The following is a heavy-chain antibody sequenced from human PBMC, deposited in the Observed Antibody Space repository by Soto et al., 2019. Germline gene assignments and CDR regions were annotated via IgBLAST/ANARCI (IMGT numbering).Heavy chain of an antibody. D-gene: IGHD1-26*01. CDR3: AREGGSYYFDY. CDR1: GFTFSSYA. Sequence: EVQLVESGGGLVQPGGSLRLSCAASGFTFSSYALHWVRQAPGKGLEYVSTISRNGGSTYNANSLKGRFTISRDNSKNTLYLQMGSLRTEDMAVYYCAREGGSYYFDYWGQGTLVTVSS. J-gene: IGHJ4*02. V-gene: IGHV3-64*01. CDR2: ISRNGGST.